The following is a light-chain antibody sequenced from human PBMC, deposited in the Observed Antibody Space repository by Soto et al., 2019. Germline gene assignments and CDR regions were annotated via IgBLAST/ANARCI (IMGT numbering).Light chain of an antibody. J-gene: IGLJ1*01. CDR3: AAWDDSLSVLYV. Sequence: QSVLTQPPSASGTPGQRVTISCSGSSSNIGSNYVYWYQQLPGTAPKLLIYRNNQRPSGVPDRFSGSKSGTSASLAISGLRSEDEADYYCAAWDDSLSVLYVFGTGTKLTVL. CDR1: SSNIGSNY. CDR2: RNN. V-gene: IGLV1-47*01.